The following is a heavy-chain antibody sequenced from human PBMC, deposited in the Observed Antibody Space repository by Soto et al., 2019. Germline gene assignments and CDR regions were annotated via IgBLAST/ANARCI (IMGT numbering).Heavy chain of an antibody. CDR3: ARRAGGDYVWGSYLN. CDR2: IIPIFGTA. CDR1: GGTFSSYA. D-gene: IGHD3-16*02. Sequence: ASVKVSCKASGGTFSSYAISWVRQAPGQGLEWMGGIIPIFGTANYAQKFQGRVTITADESTSTAYMELSSLRSEDTAVYYCARRAGGDYVWGSYLNWGQGTLVTVS. V-gene: IGHV1-69*13. J-gene: IGHJ4*02.